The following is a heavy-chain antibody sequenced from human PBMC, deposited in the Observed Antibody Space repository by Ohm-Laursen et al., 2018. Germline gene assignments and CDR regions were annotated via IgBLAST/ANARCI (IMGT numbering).Heavy chain of an antibody. CDR2: ITSTGVKT. CDR1: GFTFSSYA. J-gene: IGHJ3*02. V-gene: IGHV3-23*01. Sequence: GSLRLSCAASGFTFSSYAMNWVRQVPGKGLEPVSAITSTGVKTFYVDSVKGRFTISRGNSKKTLYLRMSSLRAEDTAVYYCATENPLFQNAFDMWGQGTMVTVSS. CDR3: ATENPLFQNAFDM. D-gene: IGHD3-10*01.